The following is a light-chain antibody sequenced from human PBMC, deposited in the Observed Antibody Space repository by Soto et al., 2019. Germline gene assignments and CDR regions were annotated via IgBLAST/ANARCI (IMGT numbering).Light chain of an antibody. CDR3: SSYTSSSTRV. V-gene: IGLV2-14*01. Sequence: QSALTQPASVSGSRGQSITISCTGTSSDVGGYNYVSWYQQHPGKAPKLMIYDVSNRPSGVSNRFSGSKSANTASLTISGLQAEDEADYYCSSYTSSSTRVFGTGTKLTVL. J-gene: IGLJ1*01. CDR2: DVS. CDR1: SSDVGGYNY.